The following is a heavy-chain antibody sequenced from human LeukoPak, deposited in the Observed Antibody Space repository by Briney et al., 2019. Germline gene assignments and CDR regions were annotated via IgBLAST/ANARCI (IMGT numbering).Heavy chain of an antibody. D-gene: IGHD3-10*01. CDR1: GFTFSSYA. Sequence: GGSLRLSCAASGFTFSSYAMSWVRQAPGKGLEWVSAISGSGGSTYYADSVKGRFTISRDNSKNTLYLQMNSLRAEDTAVYYCAKSVLWFGELLGPNLDYWGQGTLVTVSS. V-gene: IGHV3-23*01. CDR2: ISGSGGST. CDR3: AKSVLWFGELLGPNLDY. J-gene: IGHJ4*02.